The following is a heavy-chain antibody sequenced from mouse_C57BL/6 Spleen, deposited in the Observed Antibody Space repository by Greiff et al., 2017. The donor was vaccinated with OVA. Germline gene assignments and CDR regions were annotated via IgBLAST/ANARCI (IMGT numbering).Heavy chain of an antibody. D-gene: IGHD2-2*01. CDR2: IHPNNGGT. V-gene: IGHV1-26*01. J-gene: IGHJ4*01. CDR1: GYTFTDYY. Sequence: EVQLQQSGPELVKPGASVKISCKASGYTFTDYYMNWVQQSHGKSLEWIGDIHPNNGGTSYNQKFKGKATLTVDKSSSTAYMELRSLTSEDSAVYYCARMGYNAMDYWGQGTSVTVSS. CDR3: ARMGYNAMDY.